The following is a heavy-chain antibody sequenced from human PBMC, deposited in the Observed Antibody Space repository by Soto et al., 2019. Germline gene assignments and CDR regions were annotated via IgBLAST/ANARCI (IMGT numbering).Heavy chain of an antibody. CDR2: IYYSGST. Sequence: SETLSLTCTASGGSISDFYWSWIRQPPGKGLEWIGYIYYSGSTNYNPSLKSRVTISVDTSKNQFSLNLRSMSPADTAVYYCARVGGLAARTFDYWGPGTLVTVS. CDR3: ARVGGLAARTFDY. D-gene: IGHD6-6*01. V-gene: IGHV4-59*01. J-gene: IGHJ4*02. CDR1: GGSISDFY.